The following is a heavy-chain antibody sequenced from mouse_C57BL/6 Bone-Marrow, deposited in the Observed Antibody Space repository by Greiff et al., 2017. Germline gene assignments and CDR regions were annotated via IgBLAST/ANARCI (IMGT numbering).Heavy chain of an antibody. CDR1: GFTFSSYA. V-gene: IGHV5-4*01. Sequence: EVMLVESGGGLVKPGGSLKLSCAASGFTFSSYAMSWVRQTPEKRLEWVATISDGGSYTYYPDNVKGRFTISRDNAKNNLYLQMSHLKSEDTAMYYCARDYYYGSSYVPFAYWGQGTLVTVSA. J-gene: IGHJ3*01. CDR3: ARDYYYGSSYVPFAY. D-gene: IGHD1-1*01. CDR2: ISDGGSYT.